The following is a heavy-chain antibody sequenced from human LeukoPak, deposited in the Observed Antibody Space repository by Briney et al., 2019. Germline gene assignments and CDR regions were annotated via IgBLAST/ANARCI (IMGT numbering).Heavy chain of an antibody. Sequence: GGSLRLSCVASGITFSKYNMNWVRQAPGKGLEWVASISGSGSYIYYADSLKGRFTISRDNAKNSLYLQMNSLRAEDTAVYYCAKESITMVRGVIYYFDYWGQGTLVTVSS. CDR3: AKESITMVRGVIYYFDY. CDR2: ISGSGSYI. CDR1: GITFSKYN. V-gene: IGHV3-21*04. J-gene: IGHJ4*02. D-gene: IGHD3-10*01.